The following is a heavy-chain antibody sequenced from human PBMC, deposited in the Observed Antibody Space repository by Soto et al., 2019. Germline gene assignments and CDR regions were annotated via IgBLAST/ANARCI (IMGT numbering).Heavy chain of an antibody. CDR1: GGSISGAAYY. D-gene: IGHD3-16*01. Sequence: LCGGSISGAAYYWSWIRHLPGKGLEWIGYIYYTGTTYYRPSLESRVTISLDTSKNQFSLKLTSVTAADTAVYYCARDTGFYGGYNGFDPWGQGTLVTVSS. CDR2: IYYTGTT. J-gene: IGHJ5*02. CDR3: ARDTGFYGGYNGFDP. V-gene: IGHV4-31*02.